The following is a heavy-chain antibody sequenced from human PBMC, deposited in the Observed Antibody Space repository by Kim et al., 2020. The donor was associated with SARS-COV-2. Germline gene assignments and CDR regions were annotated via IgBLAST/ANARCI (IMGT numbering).Heavy chain of an antibody. J-gene: IGHJ3*02. Sequence: ASVKVSCKASGYTFTSYGLSWVRQAPGQGLEWMGWISGYNGDTNYAQNLQGRVTMTTDTSTSTAYMELRSLRSDDTAVYYCARDFAYYHDSSGRVDVFD. CDR2: ISGYNGDT. CDR1: GYTFTSYG. V-gene: IGHV1-18*01. D-gene: IGHD3-22*01. CDR3: ARDFAYYHDSSGRVDVFD.